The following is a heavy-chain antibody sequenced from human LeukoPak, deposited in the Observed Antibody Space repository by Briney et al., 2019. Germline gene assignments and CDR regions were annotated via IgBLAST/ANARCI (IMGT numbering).Heavy chain of an antibody. D-gene: IGHD3-16*01. V-gene: IGHV3-48*03. CDR1: GFNFNSYG. J-gene: IGHJ4*02. CDR3: ARGPYSYAFVLSFDF. CDR2: IDNSGNVI. Sequence: SGGSLRLSCAASGFNFNSYGMNWVRQAPGKGLEWISDIDNSGNVINYADSVKGRFTISRDNANNSLFLQMNSLRTDDTAVYYCARGPYSYAFVLSFDFWGQGILVTVSS.